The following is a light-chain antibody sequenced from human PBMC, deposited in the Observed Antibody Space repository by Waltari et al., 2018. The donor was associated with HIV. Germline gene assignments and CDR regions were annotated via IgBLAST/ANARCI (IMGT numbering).Light chain of an antibody. J-gene: IGLJ2*01. Sequence: QSALTQPASVSGSPGQSITISFTGTSSYVGSYNYVSWYQQHPGKAPKLLIFEVSNRPSGVPNRFSGSKSGNTASLAISGLQAEDEADYYCSSYTSSSSRVFGGGTKLTVL. CDR1: SSYVGSYNY. V-gene: IGLV2-14*01. CDR3: SSYTSSSSRV. CDR2: EVS.